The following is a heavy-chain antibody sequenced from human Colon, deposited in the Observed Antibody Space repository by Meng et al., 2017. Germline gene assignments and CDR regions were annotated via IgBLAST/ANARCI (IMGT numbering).Heavy chain of an antibody. CDR2: ISDGGIDT. Sequence: EVQLLESGGGLVQPGGSLRLSFAAAGFTFSRYAMSWVRPAPGKGLEWVSAISDGGIDTFYADSVKGRFTISRDNSRNALYLQVDSLRVEDTALYYCARRIEAVGIRCFDLWGRGTLVTVSS. CDR3: ARRIEAVGIRCFDL. V-gene: IGHV3-23*01. CDR1: GFTFSRYA. D-gene: IGHD6-13*01. J-gene: IGHJ2*01.